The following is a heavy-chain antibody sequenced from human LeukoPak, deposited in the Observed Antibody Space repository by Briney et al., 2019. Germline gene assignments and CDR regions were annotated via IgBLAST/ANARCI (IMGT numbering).Heavy chain of an antibody. CDR2: IWNDGSHK. Sequence: PGGSLRLSCAASGFTFSNFGLYWVRQPPGKGLEWVALIWNDGSHKYYDDSVKDRFTIARDNSQSTLHLQMNNLRAEDTAFYYCARDSDEYGDSHIDYWGQGTLVTVSS. V-gene: IGHV3-33*01. CDR1: GFTFSNFG. J-gene: IGHJ4*02. D-gene: IGHD4-17*01. CDR3: ARDSDEYGDSHIDY.